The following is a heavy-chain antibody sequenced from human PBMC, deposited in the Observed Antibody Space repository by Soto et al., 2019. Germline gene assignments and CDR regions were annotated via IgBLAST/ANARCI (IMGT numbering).Heavy chain of an antibody. CDR1: GFTFSSYS. J-gene: IGHJ4*02. D-gene: IGHD3-3*01. V-gene: IGHV3-7*01. Sequence: GGSLSLSCAASGFTFSSYSMNWVRQAPGKGLERVSNIKQDGSEIYYVDSVKGRFTISRDNAKNSLYLQMNSLRAEDTAVYYCARDVEYYDFWSGYLPLWGQGTLVTVSS. CDR2: IKQDGSEI. CDR3: ARDVEYYDFWSGYLPL.